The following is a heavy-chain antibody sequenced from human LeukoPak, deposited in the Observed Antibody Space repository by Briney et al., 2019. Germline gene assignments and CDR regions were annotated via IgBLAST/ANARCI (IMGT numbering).Heavy chain of an antibody. D-gene: IGHD3-16*02. CDR3: AKGVAEDYVWGCYRYYYFDY. Sequence: GGSLRLSCAASGFTFSSYAMSWVRQAPGKGLEWVSAISGSGGSTYYADSVKGRFTISRDNSKNTLYLQMNSLRAEDTAVYYCAKGVAEDYVWGCYRYYYFDYWGQGTLVTVSS. V-gene: IGHV3-23*01. J-gene: IGHJ4*02. CDR1: GFTFSSYA. CDR2: ISGSGGST.